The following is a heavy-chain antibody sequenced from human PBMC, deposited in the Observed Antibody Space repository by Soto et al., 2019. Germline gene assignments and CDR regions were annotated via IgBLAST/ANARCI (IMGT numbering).Heavy chain of an antibody. D-gene: IGHD6-13*01. CDR1: VFTFSSYA. J-gene: IGHJ5*02. CDR3: YLPGYSSSWDNWFDP. CDR2: ISGSGGST. V-gene: IGHV3-23*01. Sequence: GSLRLSCAASVFTFSSYAMSWVRQAPGKGLEWVSAISGSGGSTYYADSVKGRFTISRDNSKNTLYLQMNSLRAEDTAVYYCYLPGYSSSWDNWFDPWGQGTLVTVSS.